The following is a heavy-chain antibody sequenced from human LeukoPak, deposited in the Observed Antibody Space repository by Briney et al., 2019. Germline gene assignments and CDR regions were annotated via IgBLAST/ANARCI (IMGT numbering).Heavy chain of an antibody. CDR1: GFTFSSYG. CDR2: ISYDGSNK. V-gene: IGHV3-30*18. J-gene: IGHJ4*02. D-gene: IGHD3-3*01. CDR3: AEDFPTYDFWSGYYDY. Sequence: PGGSLRLSCAASGFTFSSYGMHWVRQAPGKGLEWVAVISYDGSNKYYADSVKGRFTISRDNSKNTLYLQMNSLRAEDTAVYYCAEDFPTYDFWSGYYDYWGQGTLVTVSS.